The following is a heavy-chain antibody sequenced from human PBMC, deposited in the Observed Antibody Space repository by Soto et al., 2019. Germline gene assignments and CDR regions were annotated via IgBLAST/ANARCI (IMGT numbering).Heavy chain of an antibody. CDR1: GFTFSSYA. Sequence: QVPLVESGGGVVQPGRSLRLSCAASGFTFSSYAMHWVRQAPGKGLEWVAVISYDGSNKYYADSVKGRFTISRDNSKNTLYLQMNSLRAEDTAVYYCARGRGGYENFDYWGQGTLVTVSS. J-gene: IGHJ4*02. CDR2: ISYDGSNK. D-gene: IGHD5-12*01. V-gene: IGHV3-30-3*01. CDR3: ARGRGGYENFDY.